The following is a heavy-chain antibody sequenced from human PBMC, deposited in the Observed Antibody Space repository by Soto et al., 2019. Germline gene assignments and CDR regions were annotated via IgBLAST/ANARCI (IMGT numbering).Heavy chain of an antibody. D-gene: IGHD3-3*01. Sequence: QVQLVESGGGVVQPGRSLRLSCAASGFTFSSYAMHWVRQAPGKGLEWVAVISYEGSNKDYADSVKGRFTISRDNSKNTLYLQMNSLRAEDTAVYYCARDYTIFGVVIPFDPWGQGTLVTVSS. CDR2: ISYEGSNK. J-gene: IGHJ5*02. V-gene: IGHV3-30-3*01. CDR3: ARDYTIFGVVIPFDP. CDR1: GFTFSSYA.